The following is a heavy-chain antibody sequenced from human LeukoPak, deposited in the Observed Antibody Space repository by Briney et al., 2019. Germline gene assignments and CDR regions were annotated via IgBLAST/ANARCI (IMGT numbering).Heavy chain of an antibody. J-gene: IGHJ5*02. CDR2: VYYSGST. Sequence: SETLSLTCTVPGGPISAYYWSWIRQPPGKGLEWIGYVYYSGSTNYNPSLKSRVTISVDTSKNQFSLKLSSVTAADTAVYYCARGSFALRYFDWLSEPGWFDPWGQGTLVTVSS. CDR3: ARGSFALRYFDWLSEPGWFDP. D-gene: IGHD3-9*01. CDR1: GGPISAYY. V-gene: IGHV4-59*12.